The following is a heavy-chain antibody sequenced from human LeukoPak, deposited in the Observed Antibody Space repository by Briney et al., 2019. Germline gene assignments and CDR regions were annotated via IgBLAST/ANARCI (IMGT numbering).Heavy chain of an antibody. CDR3: ARDVDGYNFYYFDY. CDR1: GGSISSYY. D-gene: IGHD5-24*01. CDR2: IYYSGST. V-gene: IGHV4-59*01. J-gene: IGHJ4*02. Sequence: SETLPLTCTVSGGSISSYYWSWIRQPPGKGLEWIGYIYYSGSTNYNPSLKSRVTISVDTSKNQFSLKLSSVTAADTAVYYCARDVDGYNFYYFDYWGQGTLVTVSS.